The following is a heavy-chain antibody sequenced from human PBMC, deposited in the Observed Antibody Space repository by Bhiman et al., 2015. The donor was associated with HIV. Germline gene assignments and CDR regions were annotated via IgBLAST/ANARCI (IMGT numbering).Heavy chain of an antibody. V-gene: IGHV3-21*01. Sequence: EVQLVESWGRPGQARGGSLRLSCAASQFTFSSYSMNWVRQAPGKGLEWVSSISGTSSYIYYSYSVKGRFTISRDNAKNSLYLQMNSLRAEDTAVYYCAREFYTDPFAFDIWAKGQWSPSLQ. CDR2: ISGTSSYI. CDR1: QFTFSSYS. J-gene: IGHJ3*02. CDR3: AREFYTDPFAFDI.